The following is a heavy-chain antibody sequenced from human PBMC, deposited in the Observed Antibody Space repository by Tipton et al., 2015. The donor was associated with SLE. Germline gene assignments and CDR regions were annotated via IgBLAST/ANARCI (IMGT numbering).Heavy chain of an antibody. Sequence: SLRLSCVASGFTFTDYYMTWVRQAPGKGLEWVANINQDGSQKHYVDSVKGRFSISRDNSKNTLYLQMNSLRAEDTAVYYCAKDGTLPGFGGQGTLVTVSS. CDR2: INQDGSQK. CDR1: GFTFTDYY. J-gene: IGHJ4*02. D-gene: IGHD1/OR15-1a*01. CDR3: AKDGTLPGF. V-gene: IGHV3-7*01.